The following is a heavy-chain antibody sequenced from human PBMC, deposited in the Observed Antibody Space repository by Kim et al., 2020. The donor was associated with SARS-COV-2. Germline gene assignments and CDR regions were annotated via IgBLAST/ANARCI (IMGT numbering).Heavy chain of an antibody. CDR1: GFTFSSYG. V-gene: IGHV3-30*18. CDR3: AKVKDYYGSGSLYYYYYYGMDV. Sequence: GGSLRLSCAASGFTFSSYGMHWVRQAPGKGLEWVAVISYDGSNKYYADSVKGRFTISRDNSKNTLYLQMNSLRAEDTAVYYCAKVKDYYGSGSLYYYYYYGMDVWGQGTTVTVSS. J-gene: IGHJ6*02. D-gene: IGHD3-10*01. CDR2: ISYDGSNK.